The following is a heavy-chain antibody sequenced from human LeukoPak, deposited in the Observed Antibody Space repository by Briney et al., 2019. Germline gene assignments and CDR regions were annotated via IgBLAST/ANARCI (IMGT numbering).Heavy chain of an antibody. D-gene: IGHD2-2*01. V-gene: IGHV1-2*02. CDR3: ARVRPCTTATCYRWFDP. Sequence: ASVKVSCKASGYTFLDYYMHWVRQAPGQGLEWMGRINPNSGGTNYAQKFQGRVTVTRDTSISTVYMELSGLTSDDTAIYYCARVRPCTTATCYRWFDPWGQGTLVTVSS. CDR1: GYTFLDYY. CDR2: INPNSGGT. J-gene: IGHJ5*02.